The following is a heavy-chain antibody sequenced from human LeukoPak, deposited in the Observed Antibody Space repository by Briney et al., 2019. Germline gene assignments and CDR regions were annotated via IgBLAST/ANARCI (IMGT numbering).Heavy chain of an antibody. CDR1: GFTFSSYA. CDR2: IKQDGSEK. J-gene: IGHJ4*02. Sequence: PGGSLRLSCAASGFTFSSYAMHWVRQAPGKGLEWVANIKQDGSEKYYVDSVKGRFTISRDNAKNSLYLQMNSLRAEDTAVYYCARASSGGYSSSQGSFDYWGQGTLVTVSS. V-gene: IGHV3-7*01. D-gene: IGHD6-13*01. CDR3: ARASSGGYSSSQGSFDY.